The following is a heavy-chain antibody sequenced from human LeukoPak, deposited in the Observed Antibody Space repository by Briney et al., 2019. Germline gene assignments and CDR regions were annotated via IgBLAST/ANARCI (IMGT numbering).Heavy chain of an antibody. J-gene: IGHJ4*02. Sequence: ASVKVSCKASGYTFSSYYMHWVRQAPGQGLEWMGWISAYNGNTNYAQKLQGRVTMTTDTSTSTAYMELRSLRSNDTAVYYCAREGRLKYYDFWSGYSVLGSAGEIDYWGQGTLVTVSS. CDR3: AREGRLKYYDFWSGYSVLGSAGEIDY. CDR2: ISAYNGNT. D-gene: IGHD3-3*01. V-gene: IGHV1-18*04. CDR1: GYTFSSYY.